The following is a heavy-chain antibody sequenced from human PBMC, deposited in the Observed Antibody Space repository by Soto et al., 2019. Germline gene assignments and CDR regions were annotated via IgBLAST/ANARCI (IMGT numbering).Heavy chain of an antibody. CDR2: ISSSSSYI. J-gene: IGHJ4*02. D-gene: IGHD1-26*01. CDR1: GFIFSAYT. Sequence: EVQLVESGGGLVKPGGSLRLSCAASGFIFSAYTMNWVRQAPGKGLEWVSSISSSSSYIDYADSMRGRFTISRDNAKNSLYLQMNSLRAEDTAVYYCARSGRSSDYWGQGTLVTVSS. CDR3: ARSGRSSDY. V-gene: IGHV3-21*01.